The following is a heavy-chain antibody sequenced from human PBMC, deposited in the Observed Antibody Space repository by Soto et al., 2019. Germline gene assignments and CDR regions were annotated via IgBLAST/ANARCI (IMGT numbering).Heavy chain of an antibody. Sequence: ASVKVSCKASGYTFIGYYIHWVRQAPGQGPEWMGWVNPNSGSTNYAQKFQGRVTMTKDTSISTTYMDLSRLRSDDTAVYYCARYCSSVSCYDEIWGQGTMVTVSS. J-gene: IGHJ3*02. CDR2: VNPNSGST. CDR1: GYTFIGYY. CDR3: ARYCSSVSCYDEI. D-gene: IGHD2-15*01. V-gene: IGHV1-2*02.